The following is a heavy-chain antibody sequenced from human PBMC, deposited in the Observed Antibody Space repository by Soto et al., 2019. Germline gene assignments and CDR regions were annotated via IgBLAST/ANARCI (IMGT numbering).Heavy chain of an antibody. D-gene: IGHD6-13*01. CDR3: ARDPLGRAGIAAAGTDY. CDR2: ISYDGSNK. CDR1: GFTFSSYG. J-gene: IGHJ4*02. V-gene: IGHV3-30*03. Sequence: QVQLVESGGGVVQPGRSLRLSCAASGFTFSSYGMHWVRQAPGKGLEWVAVISYDGSNKYYADSVKGRFTISRDNSKNTLYLQMNSLRAEDTAVYYCARDPLGRAGIAAAGTDYWGQGTLVTVSS.